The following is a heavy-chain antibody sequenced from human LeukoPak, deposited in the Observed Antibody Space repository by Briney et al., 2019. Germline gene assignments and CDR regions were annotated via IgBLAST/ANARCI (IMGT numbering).Heavy chain of an antibody. CDR3: ATRRDGYNQRDAFDI. D-gene: IGHD5-24*01. J-gene: IGHJ3*02. Sequence: GESLKISCKGSGYSFTSYWIGWVRQMPGKGLEWMGIIYPGDSDTRYSPSFQGQVTISADKSISTAYLQWSSLKASDTAMYYCATRRDGYNQRDAFDIWSQGTMVTVSS. V-gene: IGHV5-51*01. CDR1: GYSFTSYW. CDR2: IYPGDSDT.